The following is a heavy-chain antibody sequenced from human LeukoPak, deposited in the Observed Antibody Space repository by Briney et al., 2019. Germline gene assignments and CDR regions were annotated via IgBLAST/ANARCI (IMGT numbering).Heavy chain of an antibody. CDR3: ARRSCSSTSCPHRNVFDI. D-gene: IGHD2-2*01. V-gene: IGHV4-4*09. CDR1: GGSISSYY. J-gene: IGHJ3*02. CDR2: IYTSGST. Sequence: SETLSLTCTVSGGSISSYYWSWIRQPPGKGLEWIGYIYTSGSTNYNPSLKSRVTISVDMSKNQFSLKLSSVTAADTAVYYCARRSCSSTSCPHRNVFDIWGQGTMVTVSS.